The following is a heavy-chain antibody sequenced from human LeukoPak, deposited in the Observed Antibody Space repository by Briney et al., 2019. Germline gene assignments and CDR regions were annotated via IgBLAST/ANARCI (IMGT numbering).Heavy chain of an antibody. CDR3: AKVIGGYCSSTSCYVGDY. V-gene: IGHV3-30*04. J-gene: IGHJ4*02. D-gene: IGHD2-2*01. CDR1: GFTFSSYA. Sequence: PGGSLRLSCAASGFTFSSYAMHWVRQAPGKGLEWVAVISYDGSNKYYADSVKGRFTISRDNSKNTLYLQMNSLRAEDTAVYYCAKVIGGYCSSTSCYVGDYWGQGTLVTVSS. CDR2: ISYDGSNK.